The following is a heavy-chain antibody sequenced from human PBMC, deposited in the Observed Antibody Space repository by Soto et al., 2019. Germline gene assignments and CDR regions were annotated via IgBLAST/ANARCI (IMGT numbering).Heavy chain of an antibody. V-gene: IGHV3-9*01. CDR3: AKADYDYIWGSYSALGYFDL. Sequence: EVQLVESGGGLVQPGRSLRLSCAASGFTFDDYAMHWVRQAPGKGLEWVSGISWNSGSIGYADSVKGRFTISRDNAKNSLYLQMNSLRAEDTALYYCAKADYDYIWGSYSALGYFDLWGRGTLVTVSS. D-gene: IGHD3-16*01. J-gene: IGHJ2*01. CDR2: ISWNSGSI. CDR1: GFTFDDYA.